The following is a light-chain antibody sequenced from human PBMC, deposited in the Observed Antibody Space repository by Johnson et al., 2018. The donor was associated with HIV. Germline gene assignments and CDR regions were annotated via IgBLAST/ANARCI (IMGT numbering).Light chain of an antibody. CDR1: DSDIGNNY. CDR3: GTWDSSLGCV. Sequence: QSVLTQPPSVSAAPGQKVTISCFGSDSDIGNNYVSWYQQLPGTAPKLLIYDNNKRPSGIPDRFSGSKSGTSATLGITGLQTGDEADYYCGTWDSSLGCVFGTGTKVTVL. CDR2: DNN. V-gene: IGLV1-51*01. J-gene: IGLJ1*01.